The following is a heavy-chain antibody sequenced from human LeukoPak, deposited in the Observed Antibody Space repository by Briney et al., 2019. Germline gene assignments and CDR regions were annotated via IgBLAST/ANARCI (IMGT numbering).Heavy chain of an antibody. D-gene: IGHD6-19*01. V-gene: IGHV3-23*01. Sequence: GGSLRLSCAASGFPFSNFAGIWVPQAPGKGLEWAAVIGGGDGSRYYADSVKGGFTISRDNSKNTLYLQMTSLRAEDAAIYCCAKGMGLGHYFFYGMDVWGEGTTVTVAS. CDR1: GFPFSNFA. CDR2: IGGGDGSR. CDR3: AKGMGLGHYFFYGMDV. J-gene: IGHJ6*04.